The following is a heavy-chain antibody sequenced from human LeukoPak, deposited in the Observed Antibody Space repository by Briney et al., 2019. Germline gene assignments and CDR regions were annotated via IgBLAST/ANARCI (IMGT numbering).Heavy chain of an antibody. J-gene: IGHJ3*02. CDR3: ARLRIAPRQGEDAFDI. Sequence: SETLSLTCTVSGGSISSYYWSWIRQPPGKGLEWIGYIYTSGGTYYNPSLKSRVTISVDTSKNQFSLKLSSVTAADTAVYYCARLRIAPRQGEDAFDIWGQGTMVTVSS. CDR2: IYTSGGT. D-gene: IGHD6-6*01. V-gene: IGHV4-4*09. CDR1: GGSISSYY.